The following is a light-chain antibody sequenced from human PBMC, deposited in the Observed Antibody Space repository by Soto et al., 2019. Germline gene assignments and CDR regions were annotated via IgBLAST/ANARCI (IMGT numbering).Light chain of an antibody. CDR2: GAS. CDR3: QQYGSSPPT. Sequence: EIVLTQSPGTLSLSPGERATLSCRASQSVSSNYLAWYQRKPGQAPRLLIYGASNRATGIPNRFSGGGSGTDFTLTITRLEPEDFVVDYCQQYGSSPPTCGQGTKVEI. J-gene: IGKJ1*01. CDR1: QSVSSNY. V-gene: IGKV3-20*01.